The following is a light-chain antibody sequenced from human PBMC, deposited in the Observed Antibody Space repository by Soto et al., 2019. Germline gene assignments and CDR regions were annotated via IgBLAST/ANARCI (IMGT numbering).Light chain of an antibody. Sequence: QSALTQPASVSGSPGQSITISCTGTSSDVGAYNYVSWYQQHPGKAPKLMIYDVSNRPSGVSNRFSGSKSGNTASLTISALQEEEEADYYCSSSTASNTLVVFGGGTKLTVL. CDR1: SSDVGAYNY. CDR2: DVS. J-gene: IGLJ3*02. V-gene: IGLV2-14*01. CDR3: SSSTASNTLVV.